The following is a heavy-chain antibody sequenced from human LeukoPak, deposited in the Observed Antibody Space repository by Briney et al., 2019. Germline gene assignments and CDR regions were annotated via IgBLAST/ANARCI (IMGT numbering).Heavy chain of an antibody. J-gene: IGHJ6*02. CDR3: ARDANGIAAAGPWGGMDV. V-gene: IGHV1-2*04. Sequence: ASVKVSCKPYGYTFNTYGITWVRQAPGQGLEWMGWINPNSGGTNYAQKFQGWVTMTRDTSISTAYMELSRLRSDDTAVYYCARDANGIAAAGPWGGMDVWGQGTTVTVSS. CDR2: INPNSGGT. CDR1: GYTFNTYG. D-gene: IGHD6-13*01.